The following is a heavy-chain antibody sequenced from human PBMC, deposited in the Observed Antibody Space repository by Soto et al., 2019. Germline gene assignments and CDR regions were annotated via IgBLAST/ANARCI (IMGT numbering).Heavy chain of an antibody. CDR2: IKEDGSEI. Sequence: GGSLKLSCAVSGFNVRSYWMSWVRQAPGKGLEWVASIKEDGSEIYYLQSVRGRFTISRDSAGNALQLAMNYLSAEDTATYFCARDIGFDYVNWGQGTLVTVSS. J-gene: IGHJ4*02. CDR1: GFNVRSYW. D-gene: IGHD3-16*01. CDR3: ARDIGFDYVN. V-gene: IGHV3-7*01.